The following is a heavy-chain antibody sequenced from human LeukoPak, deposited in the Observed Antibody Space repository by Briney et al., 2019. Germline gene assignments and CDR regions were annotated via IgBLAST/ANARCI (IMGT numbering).Heavy chain of an antibody. D-gene: IGHD3-22*01. CDR2: LHSGGST. CDR1: GFTVSDNF. V-gene: IGHV3-53*01. CDR3: ARCGSYYYESSKDF. Sequence: GGSLRLSCAASGFTVSDNFMSWVRQAPGKGLEWVSVLHSGGSTYYADSVKGRFTISRDNSKNTLYLQMNSLRVEDTAVYYCARCGSYYYESSKDFWGQGALVTVSS. J-gene: IGHJ4*02.